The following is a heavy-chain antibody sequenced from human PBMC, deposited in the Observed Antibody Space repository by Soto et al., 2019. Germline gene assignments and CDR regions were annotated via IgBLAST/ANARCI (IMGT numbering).Heavy chain of an antibody. CDR1: GNSLSTEY. J-gene: IGHJ4*02. CDR2: IYYGGST. D-gene: IGHD7-27*01. V-gene: IGHV4-59*08. CDR3: AKNWNWGSLVH. Sequence: ETLSLTCAASGNSLSTEYWSWLRPSPGKGLEWIGFIYYGGSTNYNPSLKSRVTISVDTPKNQFSLKLSSVTAADTAVYYCAKNWNWGSLVHWGQGNLVTVSS.